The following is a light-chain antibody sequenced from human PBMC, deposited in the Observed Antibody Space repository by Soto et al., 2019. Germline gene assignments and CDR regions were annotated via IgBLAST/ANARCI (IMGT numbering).Light chain of an antibody. CDR3: QQSYSTMAT. Sequence: DFQMTQSPSSLSASIGDRVTITCRASQSIRTYLNWYQQKLGKAPQLQIYAASRLQSGVPSRFSDSGSGTDFTLTISSLQPEDFATYYCQQSYSTMATFGKGTKVEIK. V-gene: IGKV1-39*01. CDR2: AAS. J-gene: IGKJ1*01. CDR1: QSIRTY.